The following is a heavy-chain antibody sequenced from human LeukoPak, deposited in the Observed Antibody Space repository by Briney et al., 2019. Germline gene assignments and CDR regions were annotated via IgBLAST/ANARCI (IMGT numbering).Heavy chain of an antibody. CDR3: ARGRYSYGYDY. CDR1: GGTFSSYA. CDR2: IIPIFGTA. Sequence: GASVKVSCKASGGTFSSYAISWVRQAPGQGLEWMGGIIPIFGTANYAQKFQGRVTMTRDTSISTAYMELSSLRSEDTAVYYCARGRYSYGYDYWGQGTLVTVSS. V-gene: IGHV1-69*05. D-gene: IGHD5-18*01. J-gene: IGHJ4*02.